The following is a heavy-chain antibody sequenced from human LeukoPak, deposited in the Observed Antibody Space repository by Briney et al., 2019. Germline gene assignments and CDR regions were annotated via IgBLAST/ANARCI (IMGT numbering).Heavy chain of an antibody. Sequence: ASVKVSCKASGYTFTGYYMHWVRQAPGQGLEWMGWINPNSGGTKYAQKFQGRVTMTRDTSISTAYMKLSRLRSDDTAVYYCARDRYGSGDVIDYWGQGTLVTVSS. CDR2: INPNSGGT. J-gene: IGHJ4*02. CDR1: GYTFTGYY. V-gene: IGHV1-2*02. D-gene: IGHD3-10*01. CDR3: ARDRYGSGDVIDY.